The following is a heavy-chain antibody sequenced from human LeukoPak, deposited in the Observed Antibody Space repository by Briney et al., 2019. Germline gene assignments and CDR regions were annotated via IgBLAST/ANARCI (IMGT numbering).Heavy chain of an antibody. D-gene: IGHD3-3*01. Sequence: GGSVKVSCKASGYTFTSYDINWVRQATGQGLEWMGWMNPNSGNTGYAQKFQGRVTVTRDTSISTAYMELSRLRSDDTAVYYCARGPITIFGGFDPWGQGTLVTVSS. CDR1: GYTFTSYD. CDR3: ARGPITIFGGFDP. CDR2: MNPNSGNT. V-gene: IGHV1-8*01. J-gene: IGHJ5*02.